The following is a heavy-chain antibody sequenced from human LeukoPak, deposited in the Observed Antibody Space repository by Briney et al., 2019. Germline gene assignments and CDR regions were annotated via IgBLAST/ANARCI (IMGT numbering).Heavy chain of an antibody. V-gene: IGHV3-7*01. J-gene: IGHJ3*02. Sequence: GGSLRLSCAASGFTFSSHSMSWVRQAPGKGLEWVANVKEDGSEENYVDSVKGRFTISRDNAKNALYLQMNSLRAEDTAVYYCASPKMDSGSYWRAFDIWGHGTMVTVSS. CDR2: VKEDGSEE. CDR3: ASPKMDSGSYWRAFDI. D-gene: IGHD1-26*01. CDR1: GFTFSSHS.